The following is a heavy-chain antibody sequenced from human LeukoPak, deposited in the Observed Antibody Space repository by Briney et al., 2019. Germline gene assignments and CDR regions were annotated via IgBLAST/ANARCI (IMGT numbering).Heavy chain of an antibody. Sequence: PSETLSLTCTVSGGSISSGGYYWSWIRQPPGKGLEWIGYIYHSGSTYYNPSPKSRVTISVDRSKNQFSLKLSSVTAADTAVYYCARDSTHTMIQYAFDIWGQGTMVTVSS. CDR3: ARDSTHTMIQYAFDI. D-gene: IGHD3-22*01. V-gene: IGHV4-30-2*01. CDR1: GGSISSGGYY. J-gene: IGHJ3*02. CDR2: IYHSGST.